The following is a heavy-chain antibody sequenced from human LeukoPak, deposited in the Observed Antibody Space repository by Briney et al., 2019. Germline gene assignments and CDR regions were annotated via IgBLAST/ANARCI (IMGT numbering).Heavy chain of an antibody. CDR3: AKELYSTTWYDY. CDR2: ISYDGSNK. D-gene: IGHD6-13*01. Sequence: PGRSLRLSCAASGFTFSSFGMHWVRQAPGKGLDWVAVISYDGSNKYYADSVRGRFTISRDNSKNTLHLQMNSLRTEDTAVYYCAKELYSTTWYDYWDQGTLVTVSS. V-gene: IGHV3-30*18. J-gene: IGHJ4*02. CDR1: GFTFSSFG.